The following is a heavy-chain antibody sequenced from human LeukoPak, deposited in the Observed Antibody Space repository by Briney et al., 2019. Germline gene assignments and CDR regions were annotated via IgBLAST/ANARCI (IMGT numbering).Heavy chain of an antibody. CDR3: VSPRGFSYGYFDY. CDR2: IYYSKNT. Sequence: SETLSLTCAVYGGSFSGYYWGWIRQPPGKGLEWIGSIYYSKNTYYNPSLKSRVTISADTSKNQFSLTLGSVSATDTAVYYCVSPRGFSYGYFDYWGQGTLVTVSS. J-gene: IGHJ4*02. V-gene: IGHV4-34*01. CDR1: GGSFSGYY. D-gene: IGHD5-18*01.